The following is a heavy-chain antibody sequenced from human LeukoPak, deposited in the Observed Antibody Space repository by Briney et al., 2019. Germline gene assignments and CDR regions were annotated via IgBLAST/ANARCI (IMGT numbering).Heavy chain of an antibody. D-gene: IGHD4-17*01. CDR3: ARHVYGDVLFDY. J-gene: IGHJ4*02. V-gene: IGHV4-59*08. CDR1: GGSISSYY. CDR2: IYYSGST. Sequence: RSSETLSLTCTVSGGSISSYYWSWIRQPPGKGLEWIGYIYYSGSTNYNPSLKSRVTISVDTSKNQFSLKLSSVTAADTAVYYCARHVYGDVLFDYWGQGTLVTVSS.